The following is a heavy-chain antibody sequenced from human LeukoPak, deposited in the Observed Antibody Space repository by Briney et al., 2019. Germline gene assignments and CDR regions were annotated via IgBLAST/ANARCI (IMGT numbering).Heavy chain of an antibody. D-gene: IGHD2-15*01. CDR2: VYYSGST. V-gene: IGHV4-61*01. CDR3: ARGGCSGGSCREGYFDY. J-gene: IGHJ4*02. CDR1: GDSVSSGSSY. Sequence: SETLSLTCIVSGDSVSSGSSYWSWLRQPPGKGLEGIGYVYYSGSTNYNPSLKSRVTISVDTSKNQFSLNLNSVTAADTAVYHCARGGCSGGSCREGYFDYWGQGTLVTVSS.